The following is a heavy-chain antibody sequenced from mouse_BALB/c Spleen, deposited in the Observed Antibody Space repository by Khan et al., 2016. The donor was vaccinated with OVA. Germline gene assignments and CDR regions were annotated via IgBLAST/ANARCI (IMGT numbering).Heavy chain of an antibody. CDR2: INTYTGEP. CDR3: ARHPYFAYDMDY. D-gene: IGHD2-10*01. CDR1: GYTFTNYG. V-gene: IGHV9-3-1*01. Sequence: QIQLVQSGPELKKPGETVKISCKASGYTFTNYGMNWVKQAPGKGLKWMGWINTYTGEPTYADDFKGRFAFSLETSANTAYLQINTLKNEDTATIFCARHPYFAYDMDYWGQGTSVTVSS. J-gene: IGHJ4*01.